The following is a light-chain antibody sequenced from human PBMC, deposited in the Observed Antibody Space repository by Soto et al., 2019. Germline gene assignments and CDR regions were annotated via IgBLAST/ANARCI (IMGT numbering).Light chain of an antibody. V-gene: IGLV2-8*01. CDR1: SSDVGGYNY. CDR3: SSYAGSIKVL. Sequence: QSVLTQPPSASGSPGQSVTISCTGTSSDVGGYNYVSWYQQHPGKAPKLLIYEVSKRPSGVPDRFSGSKSGNTASLTVSGLQAEDEADYYCSSYAGSIKVLVGGGTKFTVL. CDR2: EVS. J-gene: IGLJ2*01.